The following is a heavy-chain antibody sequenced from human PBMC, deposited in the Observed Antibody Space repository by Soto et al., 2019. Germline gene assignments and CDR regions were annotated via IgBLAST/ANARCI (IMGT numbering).Heavy chain of an antibody. D-gene: IGHD2-15*01. CDR2: INPKNGDT. J-gene: IGHJ6*02. Sequence: QEQLVQSGPEVKKPGASVKVSCESSGYTFIGFSLHWVRQAPGQGLEWMGWINPKNGDTYYAQKFQGRVTMTRDTAINTAYMEMNSLKSDDTAVYYCSKGRWTVGHCSGGSCYDGMDVWGQGTTVTVSS. CDR3: SKGRWTVGHCSGGSCYDGMDV. CDR1: GYTFIGFS. V-gene: IGHV1-2*02.